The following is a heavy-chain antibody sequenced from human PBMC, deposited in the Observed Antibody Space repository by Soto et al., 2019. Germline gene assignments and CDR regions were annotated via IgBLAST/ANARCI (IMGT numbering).Heavy chain of an antibody. Sequence: TLVNPTQTLTLTCTFSGFSLSTSEVGVGWIRQPPGKALEWLALIYWDDDKRYSPSLQSRLTITKDTSKNQVVLTMTNMDPVDTPTYSCAHLPGGCSGKGCSPLRYDSGGQGIPVTVSS. J-gene: IGHJ4*02. D-gene: IGHD2-15*01. CDR2: IYWDDDK. CDR3: AHLPGGCSGKGCSPLRYDS. V-gene: IGHV2-5*02. CDR1: GFSLSTSEVG.